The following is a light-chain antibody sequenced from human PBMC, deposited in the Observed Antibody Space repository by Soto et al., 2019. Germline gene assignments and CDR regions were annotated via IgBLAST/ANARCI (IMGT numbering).Light chain of an antibody. CDR2: AAS. V-gene: IGKV3-20*01. CDR1: QSVSSIY. CDR3: RHYVNSQWT. Sequence: EIVLTQSPGTLSLSPGERATLSCRPSQSVSSIYLDWFQQKPGQAPRLLIYAASSRATGIPDRFSGGASATGFTLTISRLEPEDFAVYYCRHYVNSQWTFGQGTKVEIK. J-gene: IGKJ1*01.